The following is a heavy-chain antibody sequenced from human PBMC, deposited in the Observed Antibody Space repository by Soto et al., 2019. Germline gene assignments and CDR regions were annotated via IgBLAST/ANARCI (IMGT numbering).Heavy chain of an antibody. J-gene: IGHJ4*02. D-gene: IGHD6-6*01. CDR3: ARGRDGDY. V-gene: IGHV1-18*01. CDR2: ISAHNGNT. Sequence: QVHLVQSGAEVKKPGASVKVSCKGSGYGFTTYGITWVRQAPGQGLEWMAWISAHNGNTNYAQKLQGRVTVTRDTSTSTAYMGLRSLRPDDTAVYYCARGRDGDYWGQGALVTVSS. CDR1: GYGFTTYG.